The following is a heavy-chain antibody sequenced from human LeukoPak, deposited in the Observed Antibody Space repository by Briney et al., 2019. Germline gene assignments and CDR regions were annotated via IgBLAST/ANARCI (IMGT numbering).Heavy chain of an antibody. D-gene: IGHD5-12*01. CDR3: ARLRLVADYDALAF. J-gene: IGHJ3*01. V-gene: IGHV4-59*08. Sequence: SEPLTLTCSVSGGSISSYYWSWIRQPPGKGLEWIGYIYYSGSTNYNPSLKSRVTMSVDTSKNRFPLKLTSVTAADTAVYYCARLRLVADYDALAFWGHGTMVTVSS. CDR2: IYYSGST. CDR1: GGSISSYY.